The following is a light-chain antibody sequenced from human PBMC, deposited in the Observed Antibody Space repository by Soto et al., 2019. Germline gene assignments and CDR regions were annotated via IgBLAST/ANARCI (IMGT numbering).Light chain of an antibody. CDR3: QHYNYWPPKT. J-gene: IGKJ1*01. Sequence: EIVLTQSPGTLSLSPGERATLSCRAIQSVGATYLAWYQQKPGQAPRLLIYDASTRAPGIPARFSGSGSGTELTLTISRLEPEDFAVYYCQHYNYWPPKTFGQGTKVDIK. CDR1: QSVGATY. CDR2: DAS. V-gene: IGKV3-15*01.